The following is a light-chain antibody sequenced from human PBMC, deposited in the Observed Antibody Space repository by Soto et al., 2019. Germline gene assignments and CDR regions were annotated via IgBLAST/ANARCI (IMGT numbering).Light chain of an antibody. CDR3: QHRSNSPT. J-gene: IGKJ1*01. V-gene: IGKV3-11*01. Sequence: EIVLTQSPATLSLSPGERATLSSRASQSVSSFLAWYQQKPGQAPRLLISDASNRATVIPARFTGSGSGTDFTLTISRLEPEDFAVYYCQHRSNSPTFGQGTNVEIK. CDR2: DAS. CDR1: QSVSSF.